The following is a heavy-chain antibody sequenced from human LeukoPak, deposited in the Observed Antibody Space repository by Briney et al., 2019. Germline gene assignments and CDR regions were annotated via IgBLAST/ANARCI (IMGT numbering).Heavy chain of an antibody. Sequence: GGSLRLSCAASGFTFSSYAMSWVRQAPGKGLEWVSAISGSGGSTYYADSVKGRFTISRDNSKNTLYLQMNSLRAEDTAVYYCANYNWNHDNNWFDPWGQGTLVTVSS. CDR2: ISGSGGST. V-gene: IGHV3-23*01. D-gene: IGHD1-14*01. CDR1: GFTFSSYA. J-gene: IGHJ5*02. CDR3: ANYNWNHDNNWFDP.